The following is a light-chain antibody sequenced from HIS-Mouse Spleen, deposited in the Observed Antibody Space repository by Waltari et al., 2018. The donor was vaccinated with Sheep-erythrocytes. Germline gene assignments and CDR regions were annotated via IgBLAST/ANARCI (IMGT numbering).Light chain of an antibody. CDR2: DVS. CDR1: SSHVGGYNH. J-gene: IGLJ3*02. V-gene: IGLV2-11*01. CDR3: CSYAGSYTWV. Sequence: QSALTQPRSVSGSPGQSVTISCTGTSSHVGGYNHVSWYQQPPGKDPKLMIYDVSKRPSGVPDRFSGSKSGNTASLTISGLQAEDEADYYCCSYAGSYTWVFGGGTKLTVL.